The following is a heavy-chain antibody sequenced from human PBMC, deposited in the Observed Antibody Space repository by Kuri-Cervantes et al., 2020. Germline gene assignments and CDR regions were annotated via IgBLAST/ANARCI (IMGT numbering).Heavy chain of an antibody. D-gene: IGHD5-18*01. J-gene: IGHJ4*02. CDR1: GFTFSSYW. CDR3: AKSGTDTAMVNFDY. CDR2: ISYDGSNK. Sequence: LSLTCAASGFTFSSYWMSWVRQAPGKGLEWVAVISYDGSNKYYADSVKGRFTISRDNSKNTLYLQMNSLRAEDTAVYYCAKSGTDTAMVNFDYWGQGTLVTVSS. V-gene: IGHV3-30*18.